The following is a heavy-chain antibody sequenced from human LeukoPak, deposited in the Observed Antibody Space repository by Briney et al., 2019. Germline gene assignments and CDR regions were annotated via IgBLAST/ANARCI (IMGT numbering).Heavy chain of an antibody. CDR3: ATSPTSPYNWFDP. V-gene: IGHV4-61*02. Sequence: PSETLSLTCTVSGGSVSSGNYHWSWIRQSAGEGLEWIGRIYASGSTNYKPSLNSRVTISVDTSKNQFYLKLRSVTAADTAVYYCATSPTSPYNWFDPWGQGTLVTVSS. CDR2: IYASGST. CDR1: GGSVSSGNYH. D-gene: IGHD3-16*01. J-gene: IGHJ5*02.